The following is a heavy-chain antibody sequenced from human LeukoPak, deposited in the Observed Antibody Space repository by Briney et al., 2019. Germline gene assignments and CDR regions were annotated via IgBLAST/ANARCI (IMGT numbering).Heavy chain of an antibody. Sequence: SETLSLTCAIYGGSFSGYYWSWIRQPPGKGLEWIGEINHSGSTNYNPSLKSRVTISVDTSKNQFSLKLSSVTAADTAVYYCARQYYFDYWGQGTLVTVSS. J-gene: IGHJ4*02. CDR2: INHSGST. V-gene: IGHV4-34*01. CDR3: ARQYYFDY. CDR1: GGSFSGYY. D-gene: IGHD4-11*01.